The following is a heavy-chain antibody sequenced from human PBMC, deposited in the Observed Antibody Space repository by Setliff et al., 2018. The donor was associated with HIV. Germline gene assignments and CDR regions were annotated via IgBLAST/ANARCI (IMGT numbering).Heavy chain of an antibody. D-gene: IGHD3-10*01. CDR3: AKDKGQKYADY. CDR2: IRSDGSNK. CDR1: GFTFSSYS. V-gene: IGHV3-30*02. J-gene: IGHJ4*02. Sequence: PGGSLRLSCAASGFTFSSYSLNWVRQAPGKGLEWVVSIRSDGSNKYYADSVTGRFTNSRDDSKNTLYLQMNSLRAEDTAVYYCAKDKGQKYADYWGQGTMVTVSS.